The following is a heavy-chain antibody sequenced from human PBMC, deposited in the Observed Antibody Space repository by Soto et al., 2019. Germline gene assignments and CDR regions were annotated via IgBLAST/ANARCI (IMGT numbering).Heavy chain of an antibody. J-gene: IGHJ4*02. Sequence: QVQLQQWGAGLLKPSETLSLTCAGYGGSFSGYYWTWIRQPPGTGLVWIGEINHSGSTNYNPSLKSRVPISVDTSKNQFSLKLTSVTAAATAVYYCARDKITGLFDYWVQGNLVTVSS. V-gene: IGHV4-34*01. CDR2: INHSGST. CDR3: ARDKITGLFDY. D-gene: IGHD2-8*02. CDR1: GGSFSGYY.